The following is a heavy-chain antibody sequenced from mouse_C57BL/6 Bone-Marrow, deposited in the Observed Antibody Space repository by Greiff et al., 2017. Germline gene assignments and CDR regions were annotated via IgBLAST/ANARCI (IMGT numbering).Heavy chain of an antibody. J-gene: IGHJ4*01. CDR2: IRLKSDNYAT. D-gene: IGHD3-1*01. V-gene: IGHV6-3*01. CDR1: GFTFSNYW. CDR3: TEGTVLRLGYAMDY. Sequence: EAQLVESGGGLVQPGGSMKLSCVASGFTFSNYWMNWVRQSPEKGLEWVAQIRLKSDNYATHYAESVKGRFTISRDDSKSSVYLQMNNLRAEDTGIYYCTEGTVLRLGYAMDYWGQGTSVTVSS.